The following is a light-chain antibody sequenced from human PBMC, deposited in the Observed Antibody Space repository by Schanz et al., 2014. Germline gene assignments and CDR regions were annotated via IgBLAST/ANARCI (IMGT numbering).Light chain of an antibody. J-gene: IGLJ3*02. CDR3: CSYAGTYTWV. Sequence: QSALTQPRSVSGSPGQSVTISCTGTSNDIGDYNYVSWYQQHPGKAPKVMIYDVSNRPSGVSNRFSGSKSGNTASLTISGLQAEDEADYYCCSYAGTYTWVFGGGTKLTVL. CDR2: DVS. V-gene: IGLV2-11*01. CDR1: SNDIGDYNY.